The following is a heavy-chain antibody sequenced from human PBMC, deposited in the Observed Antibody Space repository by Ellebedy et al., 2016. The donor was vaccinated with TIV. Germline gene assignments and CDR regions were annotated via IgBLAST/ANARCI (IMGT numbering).Heavy chain of an antibody. CDR2: ITRDDST. D-gene: IGHD5-18*01. J-gene: IGHJ5*02. V-gene: IGHV3-53*01. CDR3: ATGGYSNGYGGWFDP. CDR1: GFTVRTNY. Sequence: PGGSLRLSCAGSGFTVRTNYMNWVRQVPGKGLEWVSLITRDDSTNYEDSVKGRFTISRDNSKNTLYLQMNSRRAEDTAVYYCATGGYSNGYGGWFDPWGQGTLVTVSS.